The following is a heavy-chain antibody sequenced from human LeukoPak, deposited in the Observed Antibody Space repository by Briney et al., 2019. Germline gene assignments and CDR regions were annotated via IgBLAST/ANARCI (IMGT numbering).Heavy chain of an antibody. D-gene: IGHD1-26*01. CDR3: AKDGSGSYAAAPWVGSFDY. J-gene: IGHJ4*02. CDR2: ISGSGGST. Sequence: HSGGSLRLSCAASGFTFSSYGMSWVRQAPGKGLEWVSAISGSGGSTYYADSVKGRFTISRDNSENTLYPQMNSLRAEDTALYYCAKDGSGSYAAAPWVGSFDYWGQGTLVTVSS. V-gene: IGHV3-23*01. CDR1: GFTFSSYG.